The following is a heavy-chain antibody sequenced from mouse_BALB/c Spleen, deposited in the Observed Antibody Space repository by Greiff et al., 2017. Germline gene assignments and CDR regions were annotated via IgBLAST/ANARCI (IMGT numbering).Heavy chain of an antibody. V-gene: IGHV1-4*01. J-gene: IGHJ2*01. CDR3: ARGAYDGYCLDY. CDR2: INPSSGYT. Sequence: VQRVESGAELARPGASVKMSCKASGYTFTSYTMHWVKQRPGQGLEWIGYINPSSGYTNYNQKFKDKATLTADKSSSTAYMQLSSLTSEDSAVYYCARGAYDGYCLDYWGQGTTLTVSS. D-gene: IGHD2-3*01. CDR1: GYTFTSYT.